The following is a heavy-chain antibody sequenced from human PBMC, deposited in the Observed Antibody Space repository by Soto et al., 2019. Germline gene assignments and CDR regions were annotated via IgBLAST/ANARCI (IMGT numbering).Heavy chain of an antibody. CDR2: ISAYNGNT. CDR3: ARFLGYGDYVEPVDY. J-gene: IGHJ4*02. V-gene: IGHV1-18*01. D-gene: IGHD4-17*01. Sequence: ASVKVSCKASGYTFTSYGISWVRQAPGQGLEWMGWISAYNGNTNYAQKLQGRVTMTTDTSTSTAYMELRSLRSDDTAVYYCARFLGYGDYVEPVDYWGQGTLVTVSS. CDR1: GYTFTSYG.